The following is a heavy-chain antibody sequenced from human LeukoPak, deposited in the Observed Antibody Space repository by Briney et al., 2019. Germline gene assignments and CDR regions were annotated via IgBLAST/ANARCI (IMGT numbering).Heavy chain of an antibody. CDR2: IYYSGST. Sequence: PSETLSLTCTVSGGSISSYFWSWIRQPPGKGLEWIGYIYYSGSTNYSPSLKSRVTMSVDTSKNQFSLKLSSVTAADTAVYYCARIQGYDSSGYYPDNWFDPWGQGTLVTVSS. D-gene: IGHD3-22*01. J-gene: IGHJ5*02. V-gene: IGHV4-59*01. CDR3: ARIQGYDSSGYYPDNWFDP. CDR1: GGSISSYF.